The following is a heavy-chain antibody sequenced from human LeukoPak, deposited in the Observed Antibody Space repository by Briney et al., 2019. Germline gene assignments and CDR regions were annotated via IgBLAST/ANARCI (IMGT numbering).Heavy chain of an antibody. CDR1: GGSISNYY. CDR2: IYYSGST. D-gene: IGHD3-10*01. J-gene: IGHJ4*02. CDR3: ARGVVGTMVRGGIFDY. Sequence: SETLSLTCTVSGGSISNYYWSWIRQPPGKGLEWIGYIYYSGSTNYNPSLKSRVTISVDTSKNQFSLKLSSVTAADTAVYYCARGVVGTMVRGGIFDYWGQGTLVTVSS. V-gene: IGHV4-59*01.